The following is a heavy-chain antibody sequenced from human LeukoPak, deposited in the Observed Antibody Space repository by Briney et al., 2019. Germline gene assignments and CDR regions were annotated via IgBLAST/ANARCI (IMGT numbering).Heavy chain of an antibody. V-gene: IGHV3-66*02. CDR3: AVSFGVVRLNDY. CDR1: GFTVSSNY. CDR2: IYSGGST. D-gene: IGHD3-3*01. J-gene: IGHJ4*02. Sequence: PGGSLRPSCAASGFTVSSNYMSWVRQAPGKGLEWVSVIYSGGSTYYADSVKGRFTISRDNSKNTLYLQMNSLRAEDTAVYYCAVSFGVVRLNDYWGQGTLVTVSS.